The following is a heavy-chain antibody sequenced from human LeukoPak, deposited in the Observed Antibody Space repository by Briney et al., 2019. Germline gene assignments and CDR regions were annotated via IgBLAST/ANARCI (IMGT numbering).Heavy chain of an antibody. J-gene: IGHJ5*02. Sequence: PSQTLSLTCAISGDSVSSNSAAWSWIRQSPSRGLEWLGRTYYRSKWYNDYAVSVKSRITINSDTSKNQFSLHLNSVTPEDTAVYYCARGGYYGSGNDFRFDPWGQGTLVTVSS. CDR2: TYYRSKWYN. CDR3: ARGGYYGSGNDFRFDP. V-gene: IGHV6-1*01. D-gene: IGHD3-10*01. CDR1: GDSVSSNSAA.